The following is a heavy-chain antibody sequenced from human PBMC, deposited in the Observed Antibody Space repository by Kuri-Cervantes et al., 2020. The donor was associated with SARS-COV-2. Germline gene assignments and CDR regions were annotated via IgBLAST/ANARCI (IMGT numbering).Heavy chain of an antibody. CDR3: ATRRTGAWFDP. Sequence: ESLKISCTVSGDSMRSHLWSWIRQPPGKGLEWIGYIYYSGSTNYNPSLKSRVTISVDTSKNQFSLKLSSVTAADTAVYYCATRRTGAWFDPWGQGTLVTVSS. J-gene: IGHJ5*02. D-gene: IGHD1-14*01. V-gene: IGHV4-59*11. CDR2: IYYSGST. CDR1: GDSMRSHL.